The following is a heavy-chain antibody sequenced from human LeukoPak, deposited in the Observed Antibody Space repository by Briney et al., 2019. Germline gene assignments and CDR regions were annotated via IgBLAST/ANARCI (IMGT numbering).Heavy chain of an antibody. CDR1: GGSISSGGYY. Sequence: TSETLSLTCTVSGGSISSGGYYWSWIRPHPGKGLEWIGYIYYSGSTNYNPSLKSRVTISVDTSKNQFSLKLSSVTAADTAVYYCARLSGYCSGGSCRQDAFDIWGQGTMVTVSS. D-gene: IGHD2-15*01. CDR3: ARLSGYCSGGSCRQDAFDI. J-gene: IGHJ3*02. V-gene: IGHV4-61*08. CDR2: IYYSGST.